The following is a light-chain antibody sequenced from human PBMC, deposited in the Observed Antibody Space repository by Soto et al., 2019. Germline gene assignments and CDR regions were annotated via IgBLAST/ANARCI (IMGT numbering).Light chain of an antibody. CDR1: SSDVGGYNY. V-gene: IGLV2-14*01. Sequence: QSALTQPASLSGSPGHSITISCTGTSSDVGGYNYVSWYQQHPGKAPTLMIYSVSNRPSGVSNRFSGSKSGNTASLTISGLQAEDEADYYCSSYTGSSTQVFGTGTK. CDR3: SSYTGSSTQV. J-gene: IGLJ1*01. CDR2: SVS.